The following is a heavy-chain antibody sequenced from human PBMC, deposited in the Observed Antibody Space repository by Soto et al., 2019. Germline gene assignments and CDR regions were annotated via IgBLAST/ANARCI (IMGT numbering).Heavy chain of an antibody. J-gene: IGHJ6*04. CDR2: IGDSGAST. CDR3: ARGVELDV. Sequence: EVLLLESGGGLVQPGGSLRLSCAASGFSFSSFAMNWVRQAPGKGLEWVSAIGDSGASTYYADSVKGRFTISRDNSRNTPFLQLTRLRADDSGVYYCARGVELDVWGNGTMVTVSS. V-gene: IGHV3-23*01. CDR1: GFSFSSFA. D-gene: IGHD1-26*01.